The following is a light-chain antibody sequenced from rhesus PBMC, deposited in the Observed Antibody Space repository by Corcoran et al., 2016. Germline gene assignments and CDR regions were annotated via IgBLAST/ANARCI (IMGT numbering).Light chain of an antibody. V-gene: IGKV1S14*01. J-gene: IGKJ1*01. CDR2: YAS. Sequence: DIQMTQSPSSLSASVGDTVTITCRARQGISNYIAWYQQKPGKAPKPLSYYASNLESGVPYRFRGSGSGTDFTLTISSLQPEDFAIYCCQQPYRCPRTFGQGTKVKIK. CDR1: QGISNY. CDR3: QQPYRCPRT.